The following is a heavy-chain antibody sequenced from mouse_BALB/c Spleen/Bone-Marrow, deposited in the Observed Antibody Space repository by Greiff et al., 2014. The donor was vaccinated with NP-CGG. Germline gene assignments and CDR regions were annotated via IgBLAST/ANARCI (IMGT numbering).Heavy chain of an antibody. CDR1: GYTFTSCW. CDR3: ARDSITTVVATDY. CDR2: IDPSDSYT. J-gene: IGHJ2*01. D-gene: IGHD1-1*01. Sequence: QVQLQQSGAELVKPGASVKLSCKASGYTFTSCWMHWVKQRPGQGLEWIGEIDPSDSYTNYNQKFKGKATLTVDKSSSTAYMQLSSLTSEDSAVYYCARDSITTVVATDYWGQGTTLTVSS. V-gene: IGHV1-69*02.